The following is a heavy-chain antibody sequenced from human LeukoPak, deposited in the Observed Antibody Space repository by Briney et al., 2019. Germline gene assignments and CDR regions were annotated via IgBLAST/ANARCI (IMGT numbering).Heavy chain of an antibody. CDR3: ARRHGSGSYLRVSYYMDV. J-gene: IGHJ6*03. V-gene: IGHV3-53*01. CDR2: IYSGGNT. CDR1: GFSVSSNY. D-gene: IGHD3-10*01. Sequence: GGSLRLSCAASGFSVSSNYMSWVRQTPGKGLEWVSLIYSGGNTYYADSVKGRFTISRDNAKNSLYLQMNSLRAEDTAVYYCARRHGSGSYLRVSYYMDVWGKGTTVTVSS.